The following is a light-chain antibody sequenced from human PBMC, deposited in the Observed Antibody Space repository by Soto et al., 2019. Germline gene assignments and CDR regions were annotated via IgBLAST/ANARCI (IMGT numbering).Light chain of an antibody. V-gene: IGKV1-5*03. CDR3: QQYGSSPRWT. Sequence: DIQMTQSPSTLSASVGDRVTITCRASQSISSWLAWYQQKPGKAPKLLIYKASTLESGVPSNFSGSGSGTEFSLTISRLEPEDFAVYYCQQYGSSPRWTFGQGTKVDIK. CDR1: QSISSW. J-gene: IGKJ1*01. CDR2: KAS.